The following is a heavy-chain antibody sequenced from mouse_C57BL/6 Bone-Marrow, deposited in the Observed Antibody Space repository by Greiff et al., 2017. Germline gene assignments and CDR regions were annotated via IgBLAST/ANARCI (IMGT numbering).Heavy chain of an antibody. CDR3: AREDYCGSSFFDD. J-gene: IGHJ2*01. Sequence: EVKLVESGGGLVKPGGSLKLSCAASGFTFSDYGMHWVRQAPEKGLEWVAYISSGSSTIYYADTVKGRFTISRDNAKNTLFLQMTSLRSEDTAMYYCAREDYCGSSFFDDWGQGTTLTVSS. CDR2: ISSGSSTI. D-gene: IGHD1-1*01. CDR1: GFTFSDYG. V-gene: IGHV5-17*01.